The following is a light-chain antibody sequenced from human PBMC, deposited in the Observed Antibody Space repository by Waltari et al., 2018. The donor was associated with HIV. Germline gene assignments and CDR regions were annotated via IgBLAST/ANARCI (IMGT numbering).Light chain of an antibody. J-gene: IGKJ1*01. CDR3: QQYYRDPPT. CDR2: WAS. CDR1: QTVFYSGKNANF. V-gene: IGKV4-1*01. Sequence: DIVMTQFPDSLALSLGERATLNCTSTQTVFYSGKNANFLAWSQQKPGKPPKLLISWASNRDSGVPDRFRGRRFGTDFTLTISSLQSEDVAIYFCQQYYRDPPTFGQGTKVEIK.